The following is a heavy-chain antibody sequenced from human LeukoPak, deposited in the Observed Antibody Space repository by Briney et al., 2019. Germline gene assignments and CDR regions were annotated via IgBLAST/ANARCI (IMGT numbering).Heavy chain of an antibody. Sequence: GGSLRLSXAASGFTFSSYAMSWVRQAPGKGLEWVSAISGSGGSTYYADSVKGRFTISRDNSKNTLYLQMNSLRAEDTAVYYCAKDGAIFGVVIIPLDYWGQGTLVTVSS. J-gene: IGHJ4*02. CDR2: ISGSGGST. CDR3: AKDGAIFGVVIIPLDY. V-gene: IGHV3-23*01. CDR1: GFTFSSYA. D-gene: IGHD3-3*01.